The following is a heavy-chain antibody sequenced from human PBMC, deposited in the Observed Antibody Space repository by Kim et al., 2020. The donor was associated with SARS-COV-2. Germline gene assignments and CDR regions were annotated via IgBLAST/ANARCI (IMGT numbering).Heavy chain of an antibody. CDR3: AKDRLLGIAVAIDAFDI. Sequence: GGSLRLSCAASGFTFSSYGMHWVRQAPGKGLEWVAVISYDGSNKYYADSVKGRFTISRDNSKNTLYLQMNSLRAEDTAVYYCAKDRLLGIAVAIDAFDIWGQGTMVTVSS. CDR1: GFTFSSYG. CDR2: ISYDGSNK. J-gene: IGHJ3*02. V-gene: IGHV3-30*18. D-gene: IGHD6-19*01.